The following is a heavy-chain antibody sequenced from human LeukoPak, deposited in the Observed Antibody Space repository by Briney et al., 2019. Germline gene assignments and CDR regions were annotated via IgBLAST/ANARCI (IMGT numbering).Heavy chain of an antibody. CDR3: ARDFLLWFGEPSGPWFDP. J-gene: IGHJ5*02. D-gene: IGHD3-10*01. CDR2: ISAYNGNT. V-gene: IGHV1-18*01. CDR1: GYTFTSYG. Sequence: GASVKVSCKASGYTFTSYGISWVRQAPGQGLEWMGWISAYNGNTNYAQKFQGRVAMTRDTSISTAYMELSRLRSDDTAVYYCARDFLLWFGEPSGPWFDPWGQGTLVTVSS.